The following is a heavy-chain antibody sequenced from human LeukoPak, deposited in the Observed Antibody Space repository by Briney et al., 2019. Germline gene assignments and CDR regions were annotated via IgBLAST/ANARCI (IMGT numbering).Heavy chain of an antibody. V-gene: IGHV1-46*01. D-gene: IGHD6-25*01. CDR1: GYTFTSYY. CDR3: ARVASAAGHFDY. J-gene: IGHJ4*02. Sequence: GASVKVSCKASGYTFTSYYMHWVRQAPGQGLEWMGIINLSGGSTSYAQKFQGRVTMTRDTSTSTVYMELSSLRSEDTAVYYCARVASAAGHFDYWGQGTLVTVSS. CDR2: INLSGGST.